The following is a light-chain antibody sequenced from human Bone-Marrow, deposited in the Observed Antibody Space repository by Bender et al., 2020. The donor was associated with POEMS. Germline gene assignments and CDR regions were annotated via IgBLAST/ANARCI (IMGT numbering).Light chain of an antibody. V-gene: IGLV2-14*03. J-gene: IGLJ2*01. CDR3: ASYTTGYTLVL. CDR1: TSDVGRYDY. CDR2: GVT. Sequence: QSALTQPASVSGSPGQSITLSCTGTTSDVGRYDYVSWYQQHPGKAPKLIIFGVTYRPSGVSDSFSGSKSGSTASLTISGLQAEDDAVYYCASYTTGYTLVLFGGGTKLTVL.